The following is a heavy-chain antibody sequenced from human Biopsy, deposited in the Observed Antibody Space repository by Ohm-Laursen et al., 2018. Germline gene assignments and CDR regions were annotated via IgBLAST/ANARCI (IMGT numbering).Heavy chain of an antibody. Sequence: PTQTLTLTCSFSGFPLSARGMCVSWIRQAPGTALEWLARVDWDDYKDYSASLQTKLSISKDTSNDQVVLTVNNVDPADTATYYCARTPILIVSAGLVYRHRRHLQGMDVWGQGIAVTVS. CDR2: VDWDDYK. CDR1: GFPLSARGMC. CDR3: ARTPILIVSAGLVYRHRRHLQGMDV. J-gene: IGHJ6*02. V-gene: IGHV2-70*11. D-gene: IGHD6-13*01.